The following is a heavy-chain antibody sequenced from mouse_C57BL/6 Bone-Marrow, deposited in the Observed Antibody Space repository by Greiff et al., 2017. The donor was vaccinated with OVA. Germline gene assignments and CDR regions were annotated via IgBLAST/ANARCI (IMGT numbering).Heavy chain of an antibody. CDR2: ISSGSSTI. CDR1: GFTFSDYG. Sequence: EVQGVESGGGLVKPGGSLKLSCAASGFTFSDYGMHWVRQAPEKGLEWVAYISSGSSTIYYADTVKGRFTISRDNAKNTLFLQMTSLRSEDTAMYYCAYYGSSPGWFAYWGQGNLVTVSA. CDR3: AYYGSSPGWFAY. D-gene: IGHD1-1*01. J-gene: IGHJ3*01. V-gene: IGHV5-17*01.